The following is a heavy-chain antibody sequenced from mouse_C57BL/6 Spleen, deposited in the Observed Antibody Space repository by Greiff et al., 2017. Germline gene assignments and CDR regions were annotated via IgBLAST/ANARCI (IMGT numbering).Heavy chain of an antibody. D-gene: IGHD1-1*01. J-gene: IGHJ4*01. Sequence: QVQLQQSGPGLVQPSQSLSITCTVSGFSLTSSGVHWVRQSPGKGLEWLGVIWSGGSTDYNAAFISRLSISKANSKSKVFFNMNSLHADETARYYCARKFITTVPYAMDYWGKGTSVTVSS. CDR3: ARKFITTVPYAMDY. V-gene: IGHV2-2*01. CDR2: IWSGGST. CDR1: GFSLTSSG.